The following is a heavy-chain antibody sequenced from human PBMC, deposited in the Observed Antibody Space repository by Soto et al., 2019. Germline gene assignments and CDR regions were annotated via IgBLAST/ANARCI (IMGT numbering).Heavy chain of an antibody. D-gene: IGHD2-2*01. J-gene: IGHJ6*02. CDR2: IIPISDTT. CDR1: GGTFSSYA. CDR3: ARSQGSSTSLEIYYYYYYGMDV. V-gene: IGHV1-69*01. Sequence: QVQLVQSGAEVKKPGSSVKVSCKASGGTFSSYAISWVRQAPGQGLEWMGGIIPISDTTNYAQKFQGRVTITADESTSTAYMQLSNLRSEDTAVYYCARSQGSSTSLEIYYYYYYGMDVCGQGTTVTVAS.